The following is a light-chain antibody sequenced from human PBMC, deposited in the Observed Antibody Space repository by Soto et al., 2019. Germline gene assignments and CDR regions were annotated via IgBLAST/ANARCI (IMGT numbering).Light chain of an antibody. V-gene: IGLV2-14*01. Sequence: QSVLTQPASVSGSPGQSITISCTGTSSDVGGYDYVSWYQQLPGKAPKLMIYDVSNRPSGVSNRFSGSKSDNTASLTISGLQAEDEADYYCSSYTGGSXFYYVLGTGTKVTVL. CDR3: SSYTGGSXFYYV. J-gene: IGLJ1*01. CDR2: DVS. CDR1: SSDVGGYDY.